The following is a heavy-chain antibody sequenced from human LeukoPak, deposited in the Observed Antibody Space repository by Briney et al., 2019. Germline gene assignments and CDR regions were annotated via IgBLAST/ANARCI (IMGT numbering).Heavy chain of an antibody. D-gene: IGHD6-13*01. CDR3: AKGAVWQQYYFDY. CDR2: ISGSGTTT. Sequence: GGSLRLSCAASGFTFSSYAMSWVRQAPGKGLEWVSAISGSGTTTYYADSVKGRFTISRDNSKNTLYLQMNSLRAEDTAVYYCAKGAVWQQYYFDYWGQGTLVTVSS. CDR1: GFTFSSYA. V-gene: IGHV3-23*01. J-gene: IGHJ4*02.